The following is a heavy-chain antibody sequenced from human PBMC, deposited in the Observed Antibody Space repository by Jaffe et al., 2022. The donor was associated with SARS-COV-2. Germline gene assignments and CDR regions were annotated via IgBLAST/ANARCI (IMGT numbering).Heavy chain of an antibody. J-gene: IGHJ4*02. CDR3: AKGAGENQLRPNYNS. V-gene: IGHV3-23*01. CDR1: GFTFSSYA. Sequence: EVQLLESGGGLVQPGGSLRLSCAASGFTFSSYAMSWVRQAPGQGLEWVSSIFGGGRYTYYADSVKGRLTISRDNSKSTLFLQMNTLRAEDTAIYYCAKGAGENQLRPNYNSWGQGTLVTVSS. D-gene: IGHD2-2*01. CDR2: IFGGGRYT.